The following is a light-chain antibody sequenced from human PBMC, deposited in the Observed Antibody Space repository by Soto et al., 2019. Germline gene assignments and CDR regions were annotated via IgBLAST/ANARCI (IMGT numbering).Light chain of an antibody. Sequence: NFMLTQPHSVSESSGKTVTISCTRNTGSIASSYVLWHQQRPGSAPTAVIYENNQRPSGVPERFSGSIDSSSNSASLTISGLKTEDEADFYCQSYDDNNWVFGGGTKLTVL. V-gene: IGLV6-57*03. J-gene: IGLJ3*02. CDR2: ENN. CDR3: QSYDDNNWV. CDR1: TGSIASSY.